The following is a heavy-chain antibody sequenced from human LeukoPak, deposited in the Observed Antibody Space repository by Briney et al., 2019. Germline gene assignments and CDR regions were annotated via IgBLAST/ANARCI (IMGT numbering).Heavy chain of an antibody. D-gene: IGHD6-13*01. CDR1: GYTFTSYY. CDR3: ARSSRGSSSRNDAFDI. J-gene: IGHJ3*02. CDR2: INPSGGST. V-gene: IGHV1-46*01. Sequence: ASVKVSCKASGYTFTSYYMHWVRQAPGQGLEWMGIINPSGGSTIYAPKFQGRVTMTRGTSTSTVYMELSSLRSEDTAVYYCARSSRGSSSRNDAFDIWGQGTMVTVSS.